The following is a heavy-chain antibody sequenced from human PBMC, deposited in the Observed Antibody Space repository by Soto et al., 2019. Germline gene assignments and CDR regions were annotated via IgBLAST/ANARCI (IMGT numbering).Heavy chain of an antibody. J-gene: IGHJ4*02. CDR3: ARSYSSSWYGYAY. D-gene: IGHD6-13*01. Sequence: QVQLQQWGAGLLKPSETLSLTCAVYGGSFSGYYWSWIRQPPGKGLEWIGEINHSGSTNYNPSLKSRVTISVDTYKNQFSLKLSSVTAADTAVYYCARSYSSSWYGYAYWGQGTLVTVSS. CDR1: GGSFSGYY. CDR2: INHSGST. V-gene: IGHV4-34*01.